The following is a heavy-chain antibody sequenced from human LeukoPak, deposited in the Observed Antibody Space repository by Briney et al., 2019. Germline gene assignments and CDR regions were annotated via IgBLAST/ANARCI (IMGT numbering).Heavy chain of an antibody. CDR2: ISSSSSYI. CDR3: GRDRIRGRWYSSGWVEFDS. CDR1: GFTFSSYS. Sequence: PGGSLRLSCAASGFTFSSYSMNWVRQAPGKGLEWVSSISSSSSYIYYADSVKGRFTISRDNAKNSLYLQMNSLRAEDKAVYCGGRDRIRGRWYSSGWVEFDSWGQGTLVTGPS. J-gene: IGHJ4*02. D-gene: IGHD6-19*01. V-gene: IGHV3-21*01.